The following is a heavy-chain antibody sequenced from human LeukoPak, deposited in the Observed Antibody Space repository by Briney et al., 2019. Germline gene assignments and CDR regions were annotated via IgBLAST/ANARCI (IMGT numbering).Heavy chain of an antibody. CDR3: ARGGGRSYSDAFDI. Sequence: GGSLRLSCAASGFTFSSSNMHWVRQAPGKGLECASFISGTSTAIIYADSVKGRFTISRDIARKSLYLQMNSLSDEDTAVYYCARGGGRSYSDAFDIWGQGTVVTVSS. D-gene: IGHD1-26*01. J-gene: IGHJ3*02. CDR1: GFTFSSSN. CDR2: ISGTSTAI. V-gene: IGHV3-48*02.